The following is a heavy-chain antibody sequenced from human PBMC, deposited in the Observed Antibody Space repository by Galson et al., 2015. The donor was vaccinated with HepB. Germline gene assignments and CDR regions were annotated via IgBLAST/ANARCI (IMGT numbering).Heavy chain of an antibody. CDR2: ISSTGTTM. CDR1: GFPFNNAW. Sequence: SLRLSCAASGFPFNNAWMTWVRQAPGKGLESVSYISSTGTTMYYADSAKGRFTISRDNAQNSLYLQMNSLRDEDTAVYYCAGVYFGSGSSSAYWYFDLWGRGALVTVSS. V-gene: IGHV3-48*02. J-gene: IGHJ2*01. CDR3: AGVYFGSGSSSAYWYFDL. D-gene: IGHD3-10*01.